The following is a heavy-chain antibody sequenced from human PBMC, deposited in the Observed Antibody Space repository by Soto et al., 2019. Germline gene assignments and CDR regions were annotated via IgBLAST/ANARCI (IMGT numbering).Heavy chain of an antibody. J-gene: IGHJ6*02. Sequence: QLQLQESGPGLVKPSETLSLTCTVSGGSISSSSYYWGWIRQPPGKGLEWIGSIYYSGSTYYNPSLKSRVTISVDTSKNQFSLKLSSVTAADTAVYYCARHNRCSGGSCYSGDYYYGMDVWGQGTTVTVSS. D-gene: IGHD2-15*01. V-gene: IGHV4-39*01. CDR2: IYYSGST. CDR1: GGSISSSSYY. CDR3: ARHNRCSGGSCYSGDYYYGMDV.